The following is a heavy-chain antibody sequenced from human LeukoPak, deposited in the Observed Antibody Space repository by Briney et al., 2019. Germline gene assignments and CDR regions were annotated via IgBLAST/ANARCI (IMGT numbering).Heavy chain of an antibody. D-gene: IGHD4-17*01. Sequence: GGSLRLSCAPAAFTLSSYAMSCVRQAPGKGLEWVSSISGSGGNTFYADSVKGRFTISRDNSKNTLYLQMNSLRAEDTAAYHCAKGRNEDGDAALNYWGQGPLVTVSS. V-gene: IGHV3-23*01. CDR3: AKGRNEDGDAALNY. CDR2: ISGSGGNT. CDR1: AFTLSSYA. J-gene: IGHJ4*02.